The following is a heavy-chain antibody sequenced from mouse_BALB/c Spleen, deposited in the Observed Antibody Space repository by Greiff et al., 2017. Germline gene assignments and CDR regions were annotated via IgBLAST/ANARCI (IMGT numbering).Heavy chain of an antibody. CDR3: ARGGIYYDYDGLAY. J-gene: IGHJ3*01. Sequence: EVQRVESGGGLVKPGGSLKLSCAASGFTFSSYAMSWVRQTPEKRLEWVASISSGGSTYYPDSVKGRFTISRDNARNILYLQMSSLRSEDTAMYYCARGGIYYDYDGLAYWGQGTLVTVSA. D-gene: IGHD2-4*01. V-gene: IGHV5-6-5*01. CDR1: GFTFSSYA. CDR2: ISSGGST.